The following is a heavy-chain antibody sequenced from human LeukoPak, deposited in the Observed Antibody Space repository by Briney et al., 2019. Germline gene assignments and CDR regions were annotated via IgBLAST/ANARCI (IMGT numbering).Heavy chain of an antibody. Sequence: GGSLRLPCAASGFTFSSYSMNWVRQAPGKGLEWVSSISSSSSYRYYADSVKGRLTISRDNAKNSLYLQMNRLRAEDTAVYYCATLRGGSSSGFDYWGQGTLVTVSS. J-gene: IGHJ4*02. CDR2: ISSSSSYR. CDR1: GFTFSSYS. CDR3: ATLRGGSSSGFDY. D-gene: IGHD6-6*01. V-gene: IGHV3-21*01.